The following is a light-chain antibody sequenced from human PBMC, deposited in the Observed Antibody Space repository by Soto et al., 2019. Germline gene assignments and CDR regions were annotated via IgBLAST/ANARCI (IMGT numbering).Light chain of an antibody. CDR2: GAS. CDR1: QSVDRD. J-gene: IGKJ3*01. CDR3: QQRSNWAT. V-gene: IGKV3-11*01. Sequence: ENVLTQSPGTLSLSPGERATLSCRASQSVDRDLAWYRQKPGQPPSLLIHGASTRATGVPARFSGSGSETEFALTISSLEPEDFAVYYCQQRSNWATFGPGTKVDIK.